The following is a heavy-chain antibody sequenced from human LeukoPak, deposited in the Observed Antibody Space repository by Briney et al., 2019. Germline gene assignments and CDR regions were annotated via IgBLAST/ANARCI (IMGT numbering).Heavy chain of an antibody. D-gene: IGHD2-15*01. CDR3: ARNVGRGSPWDY. CDR1: GGSISSGDYY. CDR2: IYYSGST. J-gene: IGHJ4*02. Sequence: PSQTLSLTCTVSGGSISSGDYYWSWIRQPPGKGLEWVGYIYYSGSTYYNPSLKSRVTISVDTSKNQFSLKLSSVTAADTAVYYCARNVGRGSPWDYWGQGTLSPSPQ. V-gene: IGHV4-30-4*01.